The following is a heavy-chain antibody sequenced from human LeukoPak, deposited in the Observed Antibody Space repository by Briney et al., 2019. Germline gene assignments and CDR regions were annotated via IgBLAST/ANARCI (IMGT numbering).Heavy chain of an antibody. CDR3: AKDRYFDSSGLRGNYYFDY. CDR2: ISGGGGTT. J-gene: IGHJ4*02. D-gene: IGHD3-22*01. CDR1: RFTFSSYA. Sequence: QPGGSLRLSCAASRFTFSSYAMSWVRQTPGKGLEWVSAISGGGGTTYYADSVKGRFTISRDNSRKTLYLQMNSLGAEDTAIYYCAKDRYFDSSGLRGNYYFDYRGQGTLVTVSS. V-gene: IGHV3-23*01.